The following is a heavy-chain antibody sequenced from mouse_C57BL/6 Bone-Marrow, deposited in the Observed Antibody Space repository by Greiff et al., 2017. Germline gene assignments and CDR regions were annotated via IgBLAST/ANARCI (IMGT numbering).Heavy chain of an antibody. V-gene: IGHV1-26*01. CDR2: INPNNGGT. D-gene: IGHD2-5*01. Sequence: VQLQRSGPELVKPGASVKISCKASGYTFTDYYMNWVKQSHGKSLEWIGDINPNNGGTSYNQKFKGKATLTVDKSSSTAYMELRSLTSEDSAVYYCARTYYSNFIAYWGQGTLVTVSA. J-gene: IGHJ3*01. CDR3: ARTYYSNFIAY. CDR1: GYTFTDYY.